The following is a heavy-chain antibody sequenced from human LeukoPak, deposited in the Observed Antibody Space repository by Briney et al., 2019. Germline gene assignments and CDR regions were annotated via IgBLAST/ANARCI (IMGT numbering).Heavy chain of an antibody. CDR1: GYTFTSYD. J-gene: IGHJ5*02. Sequence: ASVKVSCKASGYTFTSYDINWVRQAPGQGLEWMGGIIPIFGTANYAQKFQGRVTITADESTSTAYMELSSLRSEDTAVYYCARDHRTNWFDPWGQGTLVTVSS. V-gene: IGHV1-69*13. CDR2: IIPIFGTA. CDR3: ARDHRTNWFDP.